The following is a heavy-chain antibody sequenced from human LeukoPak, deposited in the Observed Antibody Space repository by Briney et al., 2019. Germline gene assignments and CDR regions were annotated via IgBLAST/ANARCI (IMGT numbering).Heavy chain of an antibody. CDR1: GGSFSGYY. Sequence: PSETLSLTCAVYGGSFSGYYWSWIRQPPGKGLEWIGEINHSGSTNYNPSPKSRVTISVDTSKNQFSLKLSSVTAADTAVYYCARGEEHSTVTTRLDYWGQGTLVTVSS. D-gene: IGHD4-17*01. CDR3: ARGEEHSTVTTRLDY. CDR2: INHSGST. J-gene: IGHJ4*02. V-gene: IGHV4-34*01.